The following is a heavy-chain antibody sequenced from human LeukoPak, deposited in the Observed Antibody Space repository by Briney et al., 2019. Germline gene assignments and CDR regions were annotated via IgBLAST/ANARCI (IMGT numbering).Heavy chain of an antibody. J-gene: IGHJ4*02. D-gene: IGHD3-9*01. V-gene: IGHV3-21*01. CDR1: GFTFSSYS. Sequence: PGGSLRLSCAASGFTFSSYSMNWVRQAPGKGLEWVSSISSSSSYIYYADSVKGRFTISRDNAKNSLYLQMNSLRAEDTAVYYCAGDFLEDILTGYYNSGGPDYWGQGTLVTVSS. CDR3: AGDFLEDILTGYYNSGGPDY. CDR2: ISSSSSYI.